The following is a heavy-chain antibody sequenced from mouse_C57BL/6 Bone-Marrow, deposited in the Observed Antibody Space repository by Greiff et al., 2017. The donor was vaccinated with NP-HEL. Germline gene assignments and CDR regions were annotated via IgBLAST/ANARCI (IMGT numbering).Heavy chain of an antibody. CDR1: GYTFTSYW. V-gene: IGHV1-55*01. D-gene: IGHD3-3*01. Sequence: VQLQQSGAELVKPGASVKMSCKASGYTFTSYWITWVKQRPGQGLEWIGDIYPGSGSTNYNEKFKSKATLTVDTSSSTAYMQLSSLTSEDSAVYYCARLAYPARGNYAMDYWGQGTSVTVSS. CDR2: IYPGSGST. J-gene: IGHJ4*01. CDR3: ARLAYPARGNYAMDY.